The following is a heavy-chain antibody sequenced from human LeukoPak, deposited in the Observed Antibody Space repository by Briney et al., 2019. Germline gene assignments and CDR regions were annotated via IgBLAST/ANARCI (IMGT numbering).Heavy chain of an antibody. V-gene: IGHV1-2*02. D-gene: IGHD7-27*01. CDR1: GYNFTSYY. CDR2: INPNSGGT. Sequence: GASVKVSCKASGYNFTSYYMHWVRQAPGQGLEWMGWINPNSGGTNYAQKFQGRVTMTRDTSISTAYMELSGLRSDDTAVYYCARGPHWDPHFDYWGQGTLVTVSS. CDR3: ARGPHWDPHFDY. J-gene: IGHJ4*02.